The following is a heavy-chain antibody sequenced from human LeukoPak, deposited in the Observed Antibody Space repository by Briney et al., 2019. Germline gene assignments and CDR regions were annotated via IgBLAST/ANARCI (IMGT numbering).Heavy chain of an antibody. CDR2: ISGSGGST. J-gene: IGHJ4*02. CDR3: ASTYIAVAGTFDY. CDR1: GFTFSSYG. D-gene: IGHD6-19*01. V-gene: IGHV3-23*01. Sequence: GGSLRLSCAASGFTFSSYGMSWVRQAPGKGLEWVSAISGSGGSTYYADSVKGRFTISRDNSKNTLYLQMNSLRAEGTAVYYCASTYIAVAGTFDYWGQGTLVTVSS.